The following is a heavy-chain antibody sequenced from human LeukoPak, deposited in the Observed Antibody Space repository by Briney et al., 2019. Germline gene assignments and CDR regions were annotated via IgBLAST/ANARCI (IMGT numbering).Heavy chain of an antibody. J-gene: IGHJ6*03. D-gene: IGHD3-16*01. Sequence: SETLSLTCAVYGGSFSGYYWSWIRQPPGKGLEWIGYIYYSGSTNYNPSLKSRVTISVDTSKNQFSLKLSSVTAADTAVYYCARGGGLNYYYYYMDVWGKGTTVTISS. V-gene: IGHV4-59*01. CDR1: GGSFSGYY. CDR2: IYYSGST. CDR3: ARGGGLNYYYYYMDV.